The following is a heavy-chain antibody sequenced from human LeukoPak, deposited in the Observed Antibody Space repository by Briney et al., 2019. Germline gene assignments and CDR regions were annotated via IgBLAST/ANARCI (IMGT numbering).Heavy chain of an antibody. J-gene: IGHJ4*02. V-gene: IGHV3-13*01. D-gene: IGHD1-14*01. CDR1: GFTFDNND. Sequence: GSLRLSCEVSGFTFDNNDMHWVRQRTGKGLEWVSAIGSAGYTYYAESVRGRFTITRDTAKQSLYLQMNSLRVEDTAVYHCVRRPDSARYGFDYWGRGTQVTVSS. CDR3: VRRPDSARYGFDY. CDR2: IGSAGYT.